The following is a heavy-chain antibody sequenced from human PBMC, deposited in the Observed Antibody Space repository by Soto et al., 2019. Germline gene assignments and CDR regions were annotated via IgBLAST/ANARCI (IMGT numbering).Heavy chain of an antibody. Sequence: QVQLLQSGAEVKEPGSSVKVSCTASRGIFSSYTINWVRQAPGRGLEWLGWIIPIFGSARYVQKLQGRVTMTADEATSTGYMERSSLRSEDTAVDYGARVSNTGMVNSLYYAMDVWGQGTTVTVSS. V-gene: IGHV1-69*01. J-gene: IGHJ6*02. CDR3: ARVSNTGMVNSLYYAMDV. D-gene: IGHD5-18*01. CDR1: RGIFSSYT. CDR2: IIPIFGSA.